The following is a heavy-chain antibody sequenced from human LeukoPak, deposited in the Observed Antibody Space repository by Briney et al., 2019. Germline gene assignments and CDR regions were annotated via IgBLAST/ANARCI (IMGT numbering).Heavy chain of an antibody. CDR3: ARGAAHDY. Sequence: PGRSLRLSCAGSGFTFSSYAMHWVRQAPGKGLEWVAVISYDGSNKYYADSVKGRFTISRDNSKNTLYLQMNSLRAEDTAVYYCARGAAHDYWGQGTLVTVSS. CDR1: GFTFSSYA. D-gene: IGHD6-25*01. CDR2: ISYDGSNK. J-gene: IGHJ4*02. V-gene: IGHV3-30*04.